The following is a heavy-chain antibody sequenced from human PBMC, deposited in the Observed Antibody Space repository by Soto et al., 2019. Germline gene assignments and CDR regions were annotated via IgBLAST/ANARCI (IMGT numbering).Heavy chain of an antibody. CDR2: INPNSGGT. V-gene: IGHV1-2*04. J-gene: IGHJ4*02. CDR1: GYTFTGYY. D-gene: IGHD3-22*01. Sequence: ASVKVSCKASGYTFTGYYMHWVRQAPGQGLEWMGWINPNSGGTNYAQKFQGWVTMTRDTSISTAYMELSRLRSDDTAVYYCARVRYYYDSSGYYGYWGQGTLVTVSS. CDR3: ARVRYYYDSSGYYGY.